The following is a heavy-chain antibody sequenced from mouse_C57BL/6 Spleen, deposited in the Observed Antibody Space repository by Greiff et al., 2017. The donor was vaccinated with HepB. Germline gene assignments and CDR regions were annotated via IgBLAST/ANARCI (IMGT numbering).Heavy chain of an antibody. Sequence: VKLMESGAELVRPGASVKLSCKASGYTFTDYYINWVKQRPGQGLEWIARIYPGSGNTYYNEKFKGKATLTAEKSSSTAYMQLSSLTSEDSAVYFCARGTYDYDGGFAYWGQGTLVTVSA. V-gene: IGHV1-76*01. CDR2: IYPGSGNT. D-gene: IGHD2-4*01. J-gene: IGHJ3*01. CDR1: GYTFTDYY. CDR3: ARGTYDYDGGFAY.